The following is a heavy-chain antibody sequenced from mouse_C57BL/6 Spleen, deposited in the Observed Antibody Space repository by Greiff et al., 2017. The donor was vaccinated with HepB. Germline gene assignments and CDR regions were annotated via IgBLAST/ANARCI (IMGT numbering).Heavy chain of an antibody. CDR3: AKQLGWYFDV. CDR1: GYAFSSSW. V-gene: IGHV1-82*01. CDR2: IYPGDGDT. J-gene: IGHJ1*03. Sequence: QVQLKESGPELVKPGASVKISCKASGYAFSSSWMNWVKQRPGKGLEWIGRIYPGDGDTNYNGKFKGKATLTADKSSSTAYMQLSSLTSEDSAVYFCAKQLGWYFDVWGTGTTVTVSS. D-gene: IGHD4-1*02.